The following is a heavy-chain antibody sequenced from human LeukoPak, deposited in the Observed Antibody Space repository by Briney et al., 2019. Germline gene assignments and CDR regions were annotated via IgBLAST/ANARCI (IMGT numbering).Heavy chain of an antibody. J-gene: IGHJ3*02. CDR3: ARAARDAFDI. V-gene: IGHV1-2*06. CDR1: GYTFTGYY. CDR2: INPNSGGT. Sequence: GASVRVSCKASGYTFTGYYMDWVRQAPGQGREWMGRINPNSGGTNYAQNFQGRVTMTRDTSISTAYMELSRLRSDDTAVYYCARAARDAFDIWGQGSMVTVSS.